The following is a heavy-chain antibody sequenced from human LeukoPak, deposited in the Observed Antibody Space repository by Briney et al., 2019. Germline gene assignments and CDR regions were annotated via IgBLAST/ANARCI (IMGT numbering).Heavy chain of an antibody. Sequence: PSETLSLTCTVSGGSISSSSYYWSWIRQPPGKGLEWIGEVNHSGSTNYNPSLKSRVTISVDTSKNQFSLKLSSVTAADTAVYYCARRGVVPAANWYFDLWGRGTLVTVSS. CDR2: VNHSGST. J-gene: IGHJ2*01. D-gene: IGHD2-2*01. CDR1: GGSISSSSYY. CDR3: ARRGVVPAANWYFDL. V-gene: IGHV4-39*07.